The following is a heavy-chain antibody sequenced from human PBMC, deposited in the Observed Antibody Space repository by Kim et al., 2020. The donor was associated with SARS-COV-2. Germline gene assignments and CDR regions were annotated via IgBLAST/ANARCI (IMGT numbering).Heavy chain of an antibody. D-gene: IGHD2-2*03. V-gene: IGHV7-4-1*02. CDR1: GYTFTSYA. Sequence: ASVKVSCKASGYTFTSYAMNWVRQAPGQGLEWMGWINTNTGNPTYAQGFTGRFVFSLDTSVSTAYLQISSLKAEDTAVYYCARDGYCSSTSCLDAFDIWGQGTMVTVSS. J-gene: IGHJ3*02. CDR3: ARDGYCSSTSCLDAFDI. CDR2: INTNTGNP.